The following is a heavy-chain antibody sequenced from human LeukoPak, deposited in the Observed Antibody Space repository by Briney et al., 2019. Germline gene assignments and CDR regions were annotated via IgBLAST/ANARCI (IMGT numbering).Heavy chain of an antibody. V-gene: IGHV1-18*01. CDR3: ARAGQQLVLGYYYYGMDV. Sequence: ASVKVSCKASGYTFTSYGISWVRQAPEQGLEWMGWISAYNGNTNYAQKLQGRVTMTTDTSTSTAYMELRSLRSDDTAVYYCARAGQQLVLGYYYYGMDVWGQGTTVTVSS. J-gene: IGHJ6*02. D-gene: IGHD6-13*01. CDR1: GYTFTSYG. CDR2: ISAYNGNT.